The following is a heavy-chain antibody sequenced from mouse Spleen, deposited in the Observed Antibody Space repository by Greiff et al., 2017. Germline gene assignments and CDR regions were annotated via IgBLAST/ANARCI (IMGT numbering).Heavy chain of an antibody. CDR1: GYSITSGYY. CDR2: ISYDGSN. CDR3: ARNYYGSPWYFDV. Sequence: VQLQQSGPGLVKPSQSLSLTCSVTGYSITSGYYWNWIRQFPGNKLEWMGFISYDGSNNYNPSLKNRISITRDTSKNQFFLKLNSVTTEDTATYYCARNYYGSPWYFDVWGAGTTVTVSS. D-gene: IGHD1-2*01. J-gene: IGHJ1*01. V-gene: IGHV3-6*01.